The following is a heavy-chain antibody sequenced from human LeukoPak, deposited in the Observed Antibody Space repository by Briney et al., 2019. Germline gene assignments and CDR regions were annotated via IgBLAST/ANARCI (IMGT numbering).Heavy chain of an antibody. CDR1: GGTFSSYA. V-gene: IGHV1-69*05. D-gene: IGHD1-7*01. Sequence: SVKVSCKASGGTFSSYAISWVRQAPGQGLEWMGGIIPIFGAANYAQKFQGRVTITTDESTSTAYMELSSLRSEDTAVYYCARSPPGNYVHYYYYMDVWGKGTTVTVSS. CDR2: IIPIFGAA. J-gene: IGHJ6*03. CDR3: ARSPPGNYVHYYYYMDV.